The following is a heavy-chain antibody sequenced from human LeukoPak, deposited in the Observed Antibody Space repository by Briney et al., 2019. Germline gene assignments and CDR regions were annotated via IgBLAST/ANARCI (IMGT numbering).Heavy chain of an antibody. D-gene: IGHD6-19*01. V-gene: IGHV3-30*02. Sequence: PGGSLRLSCAASGFMFSNYGMSWVRQAPGKGLEWVAYVQYDGSNEQYADSVKGRFSISRDSSKSILYLQMNSLRGEDTAVYYCAKGGSSGWYGYMDVWGKGTTVTISS. CDR3: AKGGSSGWYGYMDV. CDR2: VQYDGSNE. CDR1: GFMFSNYG. J-gene: IGHJ6*03.